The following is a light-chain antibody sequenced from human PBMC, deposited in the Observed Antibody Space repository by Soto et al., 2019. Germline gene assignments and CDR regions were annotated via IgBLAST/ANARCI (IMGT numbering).Light chain of an antibody. Sequence: QSALTQPASVSGSPGQSITISCTGTTSDIGGYNYVSWYQQHPGKAPKLMIYDVSNRPSGVSDRFSGSKSGNTASLTISGLQAKDEADYYCSSFTDTNTYVVLGGGTKLTVL. CDR1: TSDIGGYNY. V-gene: IGLV2-14*01. J-gene: IGLJ2*01. CDR2: DVS. CDR3: SSFTDTNTYVV.